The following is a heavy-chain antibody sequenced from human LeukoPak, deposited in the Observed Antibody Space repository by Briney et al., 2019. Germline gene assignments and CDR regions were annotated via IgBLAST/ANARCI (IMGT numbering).Heavy chain of an antibody. D-gene: IGHD4-11*01. V-gene: IGHV6-1*01. CDR1: GDSGSSNIVA. Sequence: SQTLSLTCAISGDSGSSNIVAWNWIRQSPSRGLEWLGRTYYRSKWYNDYAVSVKTRITINPDTSKNQFSLQLNSVTPEDTAVYYCARGYRYSFDYWGQGTLVTVSS. CDR3: ARGYRYSFDY. CDR2: TYYRSKWYN. J-gene: IGHJ4*02.